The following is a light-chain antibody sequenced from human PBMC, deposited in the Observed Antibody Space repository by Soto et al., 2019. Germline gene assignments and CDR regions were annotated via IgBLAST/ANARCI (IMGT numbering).Light chain of an antibody. CDR1: QTSSRW. V-gene: IGKV1-39*01. CDR3: QQSYSSPPT. Sequence: DIQMTQSPSTLSASLGDRVTITCRASQTSSRWLAWYQQKPGKAPKLLIVAASSLRSGVPSRFSGSRSGPDFTLTISSLQPEDFATYYCQQSYSSPPTFGQGTKVDIK. J-gene: IGKJ1*01. CDR2: AAS.